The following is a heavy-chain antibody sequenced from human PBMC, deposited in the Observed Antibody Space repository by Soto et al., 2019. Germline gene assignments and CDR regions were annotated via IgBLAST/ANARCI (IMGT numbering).Heavy chain of an antibody. Sequence: QVQLVQSGAEMKKPGSSVKVSCQSSGGTFNTYAMNWVRQAPGQGPEWMGDMSPMCGAANYAPKFQGRVTITADESTGTSYMQLSSLTSEETALYFCAREVQVHTPAFVYWGQGTLVTFSS. V-gene: IGHV1-69*19. CDR1: GGTFNTYA. CDR3: AREVQVHTPAFVY. J-gene: IGHJ4*02. D-gene: IGHD3-10*01. CDR2: MSPMCGAA.